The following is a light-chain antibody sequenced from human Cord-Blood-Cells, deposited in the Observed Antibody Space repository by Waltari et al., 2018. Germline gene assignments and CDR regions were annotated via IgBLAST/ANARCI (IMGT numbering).Light chain of an antibody. CDR1: SSAVGGYTY. V-gene: IGLV2-14*01. CDR3: SSYTSSSTLV. CDR2: EVL. J-gene: IGLJ2*01. Sequence: QSALTQPASVSGSPGQSLTIPCTGTSSAVGGYTYVSWYQQNPGKAPKLMIYEVLNRPSGVSNRFSGSKSDNTASLTISGLQAEDEADYYCSSYTSSSTLVFGGGTKLTVL.